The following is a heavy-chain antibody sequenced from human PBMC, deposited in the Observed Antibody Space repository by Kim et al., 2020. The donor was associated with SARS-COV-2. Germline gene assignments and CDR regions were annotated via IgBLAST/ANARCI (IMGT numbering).Heavy chain of an antibody. Sequence: GGSLRLSCAASGFTFSSYDMHWVRQATGKGLEWVSAIGTAGDPYYPGSVKGRFTISRENAKNSLYLQMNSLRAGDTAVYYCARGAYRYCSSTSCYYYYGMDVWGQGTTVTVSS. CDR3: ARGAYRYCSSTSCYYYYGMDV. D-gene: IGHD2-2*01. V-gene: IGHV3-13*05. J-gene: IGHJ6*02. CDR2: IGTAGDP. CDR1: GFTFSSYD.